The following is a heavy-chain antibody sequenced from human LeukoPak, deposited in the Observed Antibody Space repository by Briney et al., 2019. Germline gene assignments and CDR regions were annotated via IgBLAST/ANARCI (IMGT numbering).Heavy chain of an antibody. V-gene: IGHV4-39*07. D-gene: IGHD3-10*01. CDR1: GGSISSSSYY. CDR2: IYYSGST. Sequence: PSETLSLTCTVSGGSISSSSYYWDWIRQPPGKGLEWIGSIYYSGSTNYNPSLKSRVTISVDTSKNQFSLKLSSVTAADTAVYYCARGGEYFDYWGQGTLVTVSS. CDR3: ARGGEYFDY. J-gene: IGHJ4*02.